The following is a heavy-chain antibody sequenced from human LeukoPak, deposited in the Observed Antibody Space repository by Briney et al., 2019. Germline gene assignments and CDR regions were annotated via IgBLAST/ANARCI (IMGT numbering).Heavy chain of an antibody. Sequence: GGSLRLSCAASGFTFSSYGMHWVRQAPGKGLEWVAFIRYDGSNKYYADSVKGRFTISRDNSKNTLYLQMNSLRGEDTAVYYCARRGELAATPFDYWGQGTLVTVSS. CDR2: IRYDGSNK. CDR3: ARRGELAATPFDY. D-gene: IGHD2-15*01. CDR1: GFTFSSYG. V-gene: IGHV3-30*02. J-gene: IGHJ4*02.